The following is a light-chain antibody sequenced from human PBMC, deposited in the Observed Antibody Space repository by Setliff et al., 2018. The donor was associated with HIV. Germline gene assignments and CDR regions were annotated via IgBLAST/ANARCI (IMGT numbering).Light chain of an antibody. V-gene: IGLV2-14*03. CDR1: NSDVGGYDY. J-gene: IGLJ1*01. CDR3: SSYTSSTPLYV. CDR2: DVS. Sequence: QSALAQPASVSGSPGQSITISCTGTNSDVGGYDYVSWYQQHPGNAPKLMIYDVSYRPSGVSDRFSGSKSGNTASLTISGLQAEDEADYYCSSYTSSTPLYVFGTGTKVTVL.